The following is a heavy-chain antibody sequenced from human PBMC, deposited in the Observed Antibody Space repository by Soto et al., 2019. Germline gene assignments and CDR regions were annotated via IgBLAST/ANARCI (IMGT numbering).Heavy chain of an antibody. CDR3: ARGRGFRLLGVPLDS. J-gene: IGHJ4*02. CDR1: GFSLETAYF. D-gene: IGHD3-10*01. V-gene: IGHV4-38-2*01. Sequence: SETLSLTXALSGFSLETAYFWGWIRQTPGPGLEYIGLTSHSWPTFSNSSLTSRLTTSFDMDKHDFSLKLKPESVEGPSINYCARGRGFRLLGVPLDSWGPGTPVTVSS. CDR2: TSHSWPT.